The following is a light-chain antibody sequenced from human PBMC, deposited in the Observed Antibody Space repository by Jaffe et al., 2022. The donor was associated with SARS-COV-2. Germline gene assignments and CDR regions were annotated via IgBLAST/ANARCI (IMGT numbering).Light chain of an antibody. CDR1: QYISTF. V-gene: IGKV1-39*01. Sequence: DIQMTQSPSSLSASVGDSVAITCRASQYISTFLNWYQKKPGTPPKLLIYGASTLLSGVPSRFSGSRSGTDFTLTISSLQPEDFATYYCQQSFTTLYSFGQGTTLEIK. J-gene: IGKJ2*03. CDR2: GAS. CDR3: QQSFTTLYS.